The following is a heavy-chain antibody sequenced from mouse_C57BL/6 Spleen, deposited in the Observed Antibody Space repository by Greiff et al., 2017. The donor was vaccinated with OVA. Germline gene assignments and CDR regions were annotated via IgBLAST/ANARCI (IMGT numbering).Heavy chain of an antibody. J-gene: IGHJ1*03. CDR3: ARVGSPLWYFDV. V-gene: IGHV1-80*01. Sequence: QVQLQQSGAELVKPGASVKISCKASGYAFSSYWMNWVKQRPGKGLEWIGQIYPGDGDTNYNGKFKGKATLTADKSSSTAYMQLSSLTSEDSAVYFCARVGSPLWYFDVWGTGTTVTVSS. CDR2: IYPGDGDT. D-gene: IGHD1-1*01. CDR1: GYAFSSYW.